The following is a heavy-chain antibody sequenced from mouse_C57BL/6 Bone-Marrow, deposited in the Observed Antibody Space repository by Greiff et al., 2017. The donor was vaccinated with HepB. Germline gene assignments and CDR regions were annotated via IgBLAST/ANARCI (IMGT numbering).Heavy chain of an antibody. J-gene: IGHJ2*01. Sequence: DVMLVESGGDLVKPGGSLKLSCAASGFTFSSYGISWVRQTPDKRLEWVATISSGGSYTYYPDSVKGRFTISRDNAKNTLYLQMSSLKSEDTAMYYCARPFMVHDLYFDYWGQGTTLTVSS. CDR2: ISSGGSYT. CDR1: GFTFSSYG. CDR3: ARPFMVHDLYFDY. V-gene: IGHV5-6*02. D-gene: IGHD1-1*02.